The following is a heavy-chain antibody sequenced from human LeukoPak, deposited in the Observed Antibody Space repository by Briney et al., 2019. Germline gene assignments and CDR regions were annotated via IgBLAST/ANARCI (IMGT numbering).Heavy chain of an antibody. CDR2: IKQDGSEK. D-gene: IGHD2-15*01. Sequence: ETLSLTCTVSGGSISSSSDYWGWIRQAPGKGLDWVANIKQDGSEKYYVDSVKGRFTISRDNAKNSLYLQMNSLRAEDTAVYYCASGVVVVAATVYWGQGTLVTVSS. CDR3: ASGVVVVAATVY. CDR1: GGSISSSSDY. J-gene: IGHJ4*02. V-gene: IGHV3-7*01.